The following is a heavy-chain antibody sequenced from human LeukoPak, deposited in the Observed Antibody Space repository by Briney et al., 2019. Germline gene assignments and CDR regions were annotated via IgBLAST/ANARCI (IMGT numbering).Heavy chain of an antibody. Sequence: PSETLSLTCAVYGGSFSGYYWSWIRQPPGKELEWIGEINHSGSTNYNPSLKSRVTISVDTSKNQFSLKLSSVTAADTAVYYCARGWMEIRAFDIWGQGTMVTVSS. J-gene: IGHJ3*02. D-gene: IGHD2-2*03. CDR2: INHSGST. CDR3: ARGWMEIRAFDI. CDR1: GGSFSGYY. V-gene: IGHV4-34*01.